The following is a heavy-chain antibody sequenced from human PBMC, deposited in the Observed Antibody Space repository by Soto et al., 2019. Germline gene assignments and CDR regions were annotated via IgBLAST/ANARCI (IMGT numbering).Heavy chain of an antibody. CDR1: AGSLSSDSYY. CDR3: ARVLVRGGGPYYSYGLAV. V-gene: IGHV4-61*01. CDR2: IFHSEST. Sequence: QVQLQESGPGLVKPSETLSLTCTVSAGSLSSDSYYWSWIRQPPGKGLEWIGYIFHSESTNYNPSLKTRVIMSVDTSKKQCSLKLTSVTAADTAVYYCARVLVRGGGPYYSYGLAVWGQGTTVTVSS. D-gene: IGHD3-10*01. J-gene: IGHJ6*02.